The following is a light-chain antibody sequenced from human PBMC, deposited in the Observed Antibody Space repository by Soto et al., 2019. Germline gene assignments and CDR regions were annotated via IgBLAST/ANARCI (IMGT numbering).Light chain of an antibody. J-gene: IGLJ1*01. Sequence: QSFLSHPRSLSGSPGQSVTISCTGTSSDVGTYDFVSWYQQHPGKAPRLMIFDVSERPSGVPDRFSGSKSGNTASLTISGLQAEDEADYYCCLYAVTFYVFGTGTKVTVL. CDR3: CLYAVTFYV. CDR1: SSDVGTYDF. CDR2: DVS. V-gene: IGLV2-11*01.